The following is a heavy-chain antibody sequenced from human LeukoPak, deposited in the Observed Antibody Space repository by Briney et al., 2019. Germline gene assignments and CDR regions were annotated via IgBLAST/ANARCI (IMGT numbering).Heavy chain of an antibody. J-gene: IGHJ4*02. Sequence: SETLSLTCAVSGGSLSGYYWTWIRQPPGKGLEWIGEINHSGSTNYNPSLKSRVTISVDTSKNQFSLKLNSVTAADTAVYYCARHRSKWLQSSFDYWGQGTLVTVSS. V-gene: IGHV4-34*01. CDR1: GGSLSGYY. CDR3: ARHRSKWLQSSFDY. CDR2: INHSGST. D-gene: IGHD5-24*01.